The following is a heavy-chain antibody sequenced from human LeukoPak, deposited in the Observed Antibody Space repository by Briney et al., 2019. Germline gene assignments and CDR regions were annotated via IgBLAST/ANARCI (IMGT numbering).Heavy chain of an antibody. V-gene: IGHV1-69*13. CDR3: AQSLGYCSSTSCYKYFDY. CDR2: IIPIFGTA. Sequence: SVKVSCKASGGTFSSYAISWVRQAPGQGLEWMGGIIPIFGTANYAQKFQGRVTITADESTSTAYMELSSLRSEDTAVYYCAQSLGYCSSTSCYKYFDYWGQGTLVTVSP. CDR1: GGTFSSYA. J-gene: IGHJ4*02. D-gene: IGHD2-2*02.